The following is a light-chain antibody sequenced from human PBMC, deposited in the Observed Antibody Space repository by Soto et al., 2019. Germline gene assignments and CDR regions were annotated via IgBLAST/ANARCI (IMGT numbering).Light chain of an antibody. CDR1: SSDAGGYNY. CDR3: SSYTTSNTRQIV. J-gene: IGLJ1*01. CDR2: DVS. Sequence: QSVLTQPASVSGSPGQSITISCTGTSSDAGGYNYVSWYQHHPGKGPKLIIYDVSNRPSGVSIRFSGSKSDNTASLTISGLQPEDEADYHCSSYTTSNTRQIVFGTGTKVTVL. V-gene: IGLV2-14*03.